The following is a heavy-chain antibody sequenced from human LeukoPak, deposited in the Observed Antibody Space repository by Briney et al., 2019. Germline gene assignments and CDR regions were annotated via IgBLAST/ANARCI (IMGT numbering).Heavy chain of an antibody. CDR1: GYTFTSYG. D-gene: IGHD4-23*01. V-gene: IGHV3-33*01. CDR3: ARGYGGNSAGFDI. Sequence: GGSLRLSCAASGYTFTSYGMHWVRQAPGKGLEWVGVIWYDGSNKYYVHSVKGRLIISSANSKNAQYLQMSRLRAEDTGVYYCARGYGGNSAGFDIWGQGTMVTVSS. J-gene: IGHJ3*02. CDR2: IWYDGSNK.